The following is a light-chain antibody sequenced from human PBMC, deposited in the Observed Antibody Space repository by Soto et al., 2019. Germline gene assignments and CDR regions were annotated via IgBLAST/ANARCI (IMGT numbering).Light chain of an antibody. Sequence: EIVLTQSPGTLSLSPGERATLSCRASQSVSSSYLAWYQQKPGQAPRLLIYGASSRATGIPERFSGSGSGTDFTLTISRLEPEDFAVYYCQQYESSPITFGQGTRLEIK. CDR3: QQYESSPIT. CDR1: QSVSSSY. CDR2: GAS. V-gene: IGKV3-20*01. J-gene: IGKJ5*01.